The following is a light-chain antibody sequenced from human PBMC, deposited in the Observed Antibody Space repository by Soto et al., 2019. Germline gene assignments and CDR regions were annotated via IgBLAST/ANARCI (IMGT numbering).Light chain of an antibody. J-gene: IGKJ1*01. Sequence: ETVMTQSPATLSVSPGGRATLSCRASQSISDTLAWYQQKPGQAPRLLIHGASTRATGFPARFSGSGSGTDFTLTISSLQSEDFAVYYCQQYGSSRWTFGQGTKVEIK. CDR1: QSISDT. CDR2: GAS. CDR3: QQYGSSRWT. V-gene: IGKV3-15*01.